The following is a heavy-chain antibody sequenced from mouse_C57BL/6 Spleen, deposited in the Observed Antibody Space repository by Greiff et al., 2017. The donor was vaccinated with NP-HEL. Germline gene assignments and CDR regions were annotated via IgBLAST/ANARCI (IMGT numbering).Heavy chain of an antibody. V-gene: IGHV1-69*01. D-gene: IGHD1-1*01. Sequence: QVQLQQPGAELVMPGASVKLSCTASGYTFTSYWMHWVKQRPGQGLEWIGEIDPSDSYTNYNQKFKGKSTLTVDKSSSTAYMQLSSLTSEDSAVYYCARGEGYYYGRAWFAYWGQGTLVTVSA. CDR3: ARGEGYYYGRAWFAY. CDR1: GYTFTSYW. CDR2: IDPSDSYT. J-gene: IGHJ3*01.